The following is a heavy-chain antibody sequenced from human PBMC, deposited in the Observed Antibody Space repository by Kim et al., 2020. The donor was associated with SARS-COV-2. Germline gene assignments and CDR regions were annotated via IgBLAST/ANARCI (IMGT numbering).Heavy chain of an antibody. Sequence: ASVKVSCKASGYTFTSYYMHWVRQAPGQGLEWMGIINPSGGSTSYAQKFQGRVTMSRDTSTSTVYMELSSLRSEDTAVYYCARDFRVRYFDWSIEGIYYGMDVWGQGTTVTVSS. J-gene: IGHJ6*02. V-gene: IGHV1-46*01. D-gene: IGHD3-9*01. CDR3: ARDFRVRYFDWSIEGIYYGMDV. CDR2: INPSGGST. CDR1: GYTFTSYY.